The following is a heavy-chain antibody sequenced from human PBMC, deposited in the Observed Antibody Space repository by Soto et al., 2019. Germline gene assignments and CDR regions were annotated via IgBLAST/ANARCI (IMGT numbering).Heavy chain of an antibody. CDR3: ARGYYYDTKFPSGGMDV. D-gene: IGHD3-22*01. Sequence: SETLSLTCTVSGGSISSYYWSWIRQPPGKGLEWIGYIYYSGSTSYNPALKSRVIISVDTSKNQFSLKLSSVTAADTAVYYCARGYYYDTKFPSGGMDVWGQGTTVTVSS. V-gene: IGHV4-59*01. CDR2: IYYSGST. CDR1: GGSISSYY. J-gene: IGHJ6*02.